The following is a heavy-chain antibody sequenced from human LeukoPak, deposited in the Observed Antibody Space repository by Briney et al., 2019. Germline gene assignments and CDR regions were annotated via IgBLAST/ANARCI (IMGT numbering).Heavy chain of an antibody. CDR2: IIPILGIA. D-gene: IGHD3-10*01. V-gene: IGHV1-69*04. Sequence: ASVKVSCKASGGTFSSYAISWVRQAPGQGLEWMGRIIPILGIANYAQKFQGRVTITADKSTSTAYMELSSLRSEDTAVYYCARGPSLVRGVIMPGSVGGMDVWGQGTTVTVSS. J-gene: IGHJ6*02. CDR1: GGTFSSYA. CDR3: ARGPSLVRGVIMPGSVGGMDV.